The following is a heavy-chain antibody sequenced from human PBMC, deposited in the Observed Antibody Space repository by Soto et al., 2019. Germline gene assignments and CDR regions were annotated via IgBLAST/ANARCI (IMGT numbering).Heavy chain of an antibody. V-gene: IGHV3-15*07. Sequence: EVQLVESGGELVKPGGSLRLSCAASGFTFSDAWINWVRQAPGKGLEWVGRIKSKIDGGTTDFAAPVKGRFAISRDDSRVMVYMEMYSLKTADTAVYYCTTDSLFTGQLVRMDNWGHGTLVTVSS. D-gene: IGHD3-9*01. CDR2: IKSKIDGGTT. J-gene: IGHJ4*01. CDR3: TTDSLFTGQLVRMDN. CDR1: GFTFSDAW.